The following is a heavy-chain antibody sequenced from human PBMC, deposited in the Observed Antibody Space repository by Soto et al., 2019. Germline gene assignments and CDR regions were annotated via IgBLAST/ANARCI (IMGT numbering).Heavy chain of an antibody. CDR2: IRNKPNGHTT. J-gene: IGHJ4*02. CDR3: STTVITAPLFEY. V-gene: IGHV3-72*01. D-gene: IGHD2-21*02. CDR1: GFTFSGHY. Sequence: GGALRLSCEGSGFTFSGHYMDWVRQAPGKGLEWLDRIRNKPNGHTTAYAASVKGRFTISRDDSKNLVYLQMNSLKSEDTALYYCSTTVITAPLFEYWGQGTLVTVSS.